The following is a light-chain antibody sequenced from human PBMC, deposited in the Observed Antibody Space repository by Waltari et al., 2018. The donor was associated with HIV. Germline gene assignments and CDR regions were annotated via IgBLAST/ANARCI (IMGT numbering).Light chain of an antibody. V-gene: IGKV1-5*03. Sequence: DIQMTKSPSTLSASVGTRVTIPCRASQTISSRLAWYQQKPGKAPRLLIYKASDLETGVPSTFSGSGSGTEFTLTISSLQPDDFASYYCQQYYSDPYTFGQGTKLEIK. CDR3: QQYYSDPYT. CDR2: KAS. J-gene: IGKJ2*01. CDR1: QTISSR.